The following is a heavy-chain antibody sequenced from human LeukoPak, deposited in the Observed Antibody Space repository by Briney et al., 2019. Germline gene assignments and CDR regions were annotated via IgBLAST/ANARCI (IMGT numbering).Heavy chain of an antibody. CDR1: GGTISSYY. CDR2: MYYSGSA. CDR3: ARDTGYRRFDS. J-gene: IGHJ4*02. V-gene: IGHV4-59*01. Sequence: PSGTVSLTCTVSGGTISSYYWSWIRQPPGKGLEWIGYMYYSGSANYNPSLKSRVTISLGTSNNQFSLRLSSVTAADTAVYYCARDTGYRRFDSWGQGALVTVSS. D-gene: IGHD5-12*01.